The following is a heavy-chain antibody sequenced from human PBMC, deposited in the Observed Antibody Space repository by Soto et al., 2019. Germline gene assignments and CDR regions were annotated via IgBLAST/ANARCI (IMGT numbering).Heavy chain of an antibody. CDR3: AKDFGTEVPEYFQH. J-gene: IGHJ1*01. CDR1: GFTFFTYA. D-gene: IGHD3-3*01. Sequence: GGSLRLSCAASGFTFFTYAMSWVRQAPGKGLEWVSTISGSGDTTYYADSVKGRFTISRDQSKNTLYLQMNSLRAEDTAVYYCAKDFGTEVPEYFQHWGQGTLVTVSS. V-gene: IGHV3-23*01. CDR2: ISGSGDTT.